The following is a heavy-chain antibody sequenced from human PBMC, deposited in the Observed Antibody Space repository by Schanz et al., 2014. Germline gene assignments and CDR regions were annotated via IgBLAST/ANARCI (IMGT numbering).Heavy chain of an antibody. CDR1: GGSISSSNW. CDR3: ARFDYYGSGSYGYYYGMDV. CDR2: IYHSGST. V-gene: IGHV4-4*02. Sequence: QVQLQESGPGLVKPSGTLSLTCAVSGGSISSSNWWSWVRQPPGKGLEWIGEIYHSGSTTYNPSLKRRVTISVDKSKNQFSLKLPSVTAADTAVYYCARFDYYGSGSYGYYYGMDVWGQGTTVTVSS. J-gene: IGHJ6*02. D-gene: IGHD3-10*01.